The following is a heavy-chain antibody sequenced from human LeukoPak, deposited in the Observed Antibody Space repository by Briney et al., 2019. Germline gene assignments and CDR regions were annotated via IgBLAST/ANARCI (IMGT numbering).Heavy chain of an antibody. CDR3: ARGYCGGDCYGD. CDR2: ISSSSSHI. Sequence: GGSLRLSCAASGFTFGSYTMNWVRQALGKGLEYVSSISSSSSHIYYADSVRGRFTISRDNTKSSLYLQMNSLRAEDMAVYYCARGYCGGDCYGDWGQGTLVTVSS. CDR1: GFTFGSYT. D-gene: IGHD2-21*02. J-gene: IGHJ1*01. V-gene: IGHV3-21*01.